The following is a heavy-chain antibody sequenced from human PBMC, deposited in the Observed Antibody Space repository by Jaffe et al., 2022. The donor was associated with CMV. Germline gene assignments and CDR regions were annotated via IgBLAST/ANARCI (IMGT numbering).Heavy chain of an antibody. J-gene: IGHJ3*02. CDR3: ARGLHYDFEAGRPYDAFDI. V-gene: IGHV3-64*01. D-gene: IGHD3-22*01. Sequence: EVQLVESGGGLVQPGGSLRLSCAASGFTFSSYAMHWVRQAPGKGLEYVSAISSNGGSTYYANSVKGRFTISRDNSKNTLYLQMGSLRAEDMAVYYCARGLHYDFEAGRPYDAFDIWGQGTMVTVSS. CDR2: ISSNGGST. CDR1: GFTFSSYA.